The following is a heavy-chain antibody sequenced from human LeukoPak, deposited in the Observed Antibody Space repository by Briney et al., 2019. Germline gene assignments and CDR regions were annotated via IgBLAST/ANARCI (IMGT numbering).Heavy chain of an antibody. Sequence: GGSLRLSCAASGFTVRNNYMTWGRQAPGKGLEWVSLIYSDGTTQYADSVKGRFTISRDNSKNTLYLQMNSLRAEDTAVYYCARAQPKYIVVVPAAFDPWGQGTLVTVSS. CDR2: IYSDGTT. D-gene: IGHD2-2*01. CDR3: ARAQPKYIVVVPAAFDP. CDR1: GFTVRNNY. V-gene: IGHV3-66*01. J-gene: IGHJ5*02.